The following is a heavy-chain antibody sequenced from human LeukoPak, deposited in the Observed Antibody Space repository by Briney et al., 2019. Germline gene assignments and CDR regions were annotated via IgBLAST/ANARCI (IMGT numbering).Heavy chain of an antibody. Sequence: ASVKVSCKASGYTFTSYGISWVRQAPGQGLEWMGWISAYNGNTNYAQKLQGRVTMTTDTSTSTAYMELRSLRSDDTAVYYCAKESSSGSYYEVDYWGQGTLVTVSS. D-gene: IGHD1-26*01. J-gene: IGHJ4*02. CDR2: ISAYNGNT. CDR3: AKESSSGSYYEVDY. CDR1: GYTFTSYG. V-gene: IGHV1-18*01.